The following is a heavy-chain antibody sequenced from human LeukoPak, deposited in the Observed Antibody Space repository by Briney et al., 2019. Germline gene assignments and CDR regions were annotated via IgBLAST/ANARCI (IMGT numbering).Heavy chain of an antibody. D-gene: IGHD4-11*01. CDR2: ISGSGTTI. Sequence: GGSLRLSCTASGFIFSDYYMTWIRQAPGKGLEWVSYISGSGTTIYYPDSVKGRFTISRDNAKNSLYLQMNSLRAEDTAVYYCARVSLVWADYRYNWFDPWGQGTLVTVSS. V-gene: IGHV3-11*04. J-gene: IGHJ5*02. CDR1: GFIFSDYY. CDR3: ARVSLVWADYRYNWFDP.